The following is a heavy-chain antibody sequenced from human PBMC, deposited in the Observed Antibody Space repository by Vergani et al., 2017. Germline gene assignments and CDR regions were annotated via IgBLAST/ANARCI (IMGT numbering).Heavy chain of an antibody. V-gene: IGHV3-23*01. J-gene: IGHJ4*02. CDR1: GLTFSTYA. D-gene: IGHD3-22*01. CDR2: ISSDGGST. Sequence: EVQLLESGGGLVQPGGSLRLSCAASGLTFSTYAMTWVRQAPGKGLEWVSTISSDGGSTYSADSVKGRFTISRDNSKNTLSLQMNSLTAEDTAIYYCAGPQGTSAYYYGGFDYWGQGILVTVSS. CDR3: AGPQGTSAYYYGGFDY.